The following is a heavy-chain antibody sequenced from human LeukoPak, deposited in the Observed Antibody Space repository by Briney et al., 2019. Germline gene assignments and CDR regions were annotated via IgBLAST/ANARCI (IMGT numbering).Heavy chain of an antibody. CDR1: GGTFSSYT. D-gene: IGHD1-26*01. CDR3: AKDPFVSGAFDY. CDR2: IIPILGIA. J-gene: IGHJ4*02. Sequence: SVKVSCKASGGTFSSYTISWVRQAPGQGLEWMGRIIPILGIANYAQKFQGRVTITADKSTSTAYMELSSLRSEDTAVYYCAKDPFVSGAFDYWGQGTLVTVSS. V-gene: IGHV1-69*04.